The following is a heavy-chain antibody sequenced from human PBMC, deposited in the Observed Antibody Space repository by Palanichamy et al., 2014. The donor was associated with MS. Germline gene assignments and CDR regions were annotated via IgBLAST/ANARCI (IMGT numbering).Heavy chain of an antibody. CDR2: ISYDGSNK. V-gene: IGHV3-30*18. Sequence: QVQLVESGGGVVQPGRSLRLSCAASGFTFSSYGMHWVRQAPGKGLEWVAVISYDGSNKYYADSVKGRFTISRDNSKNTLYLQMNSLRAEDTAVYYCAKDPTPRTTVTTHLLYWGQGTLVTVPS. CDR3: AKDPTPRTTVTTHLLY. D-gene: IGHD4-17*01. CDR1: GFTFSSYG. J-gene: IGHJ4*02.